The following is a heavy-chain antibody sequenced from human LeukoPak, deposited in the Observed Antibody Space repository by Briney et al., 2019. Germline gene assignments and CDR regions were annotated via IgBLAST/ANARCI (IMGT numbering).Heavy chain of an antibody. D-gene: IGHD3-9*01. CDR2: ISAYNGNT. Sequence: ASVKVSCKASGYTFTSYGISWVRQAPGQGLEWMGWISAYNGNTNYAQKPQGRVTMTTDTSTSTAYMELKSLRSDDNALYYCARNDAYYDILTGYWRYYYYYMDVWGKGTTVTVSS. CDR1: GYTFTSYG. CDR3: ARNDAYYDILTGYWRYYYYYMDV. J-gene: IGHJ6*03. V-gene: IGHV1-18*01.